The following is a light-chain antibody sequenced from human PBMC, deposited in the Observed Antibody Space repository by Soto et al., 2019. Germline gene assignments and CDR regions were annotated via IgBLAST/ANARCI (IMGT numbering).Light chain of an antibody. CDR3: QQRSNWPPIT. J-gene: IGKJ5*01. CDR2: DAS. Sequence: EIVLTQSPATLSLSPGERATLSCRASQSVSSYLAWYQQKPGQAPRLLIYDASNRATGIPARFSGSGSGTDFTITISSLEPEDFAVYYCQQRSNWPPITFGHGTRLEIK. V-gene: IGKV3-11*01. CDR1: QSVSSY.